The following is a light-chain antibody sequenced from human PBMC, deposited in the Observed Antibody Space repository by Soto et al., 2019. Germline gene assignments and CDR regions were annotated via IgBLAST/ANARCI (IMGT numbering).Light chain of an antibody. J-gene: IGKJ5*01. CDR1: ERIYSAY. CDR2: GTS. Sequence: EFVLTQSPGTLSLSRGERATLSCRASERIYSAYLGWYQQKPGQAPRLLIYGTSSRATGIPDRFSGSGSGTDFTLTISRLEPEDFAVYYCQQYGSSLITFGQGTRLEIK. CDR3: QQYGSSLIT. V-gene: IGKV3-20*01.